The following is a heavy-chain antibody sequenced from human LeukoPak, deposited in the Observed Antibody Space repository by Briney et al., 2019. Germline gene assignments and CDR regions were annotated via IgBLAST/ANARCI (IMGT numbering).Heavy chain of an antibody. Sequence: GGSLRLSCAASGLTFSSYWMSWVRQAPGKGLEWVANIKQDGSEKNYLGSVKGRFTISRDNAKNSLYPQMNSLRAEDTAVYYCYVGPTDYWGQGTLVTVSS. J-gene: IGHJ4*02. CDR3: YVGPTDY. CDR1: GLTFSSYW. V-gene: IGHV3-7*01. D-gene: IGHD1-26*01. CDR2: IKQDGSEK.